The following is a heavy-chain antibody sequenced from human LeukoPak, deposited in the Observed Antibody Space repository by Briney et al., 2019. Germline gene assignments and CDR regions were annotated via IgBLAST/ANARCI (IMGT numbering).Heavy chain of an antibody. Sequence: SVKVSCKASGGTFSSYAISWVRQAPGQGLEWMGGIIPIFGTANYAQKFQGRVTITADESTSTAYMELSSLRSEDTAVYYCASIRSTPAPLRGLQLTPQKPRDYYYYGMDVWGQGTTVTVSS. CDR2: IIPIFGTA. CDR3: ASIRSTPAPLRGLQLTPQKPRDYYYYGMDV. D-gene: IGHD5-24*01. CDR1: GGTFSSYA. J-gene: IGHJ6*02. V-gene: IGHV1-69*13.